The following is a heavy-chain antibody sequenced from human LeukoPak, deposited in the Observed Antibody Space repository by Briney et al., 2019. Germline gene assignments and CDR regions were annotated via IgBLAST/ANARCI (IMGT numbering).Heavy chain of an antibody. CDR2: IYYSGST. CDR3: AGYLAEMATVD. J-gene: IGHJ4*02. CDR1: GGSTSSSSYY. D-gene: IGHD5-24*01. V-gene: IGHV4-39*07. Sequence: SETLSLTCTVSGGSTSSSSYYWGWIRQPPGKGLEWIGYIYYSGSTYYNPSLKSRVTISVDTSKNQFSLRLSSVTAADTAVYYCAGYLAEMATVDWGQGSLVTVST.